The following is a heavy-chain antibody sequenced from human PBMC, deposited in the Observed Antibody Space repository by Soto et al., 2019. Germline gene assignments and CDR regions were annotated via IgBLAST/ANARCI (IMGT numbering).Heavy chain of an antibody. D-gene: IGHD6-25*01. CDR1: GGSISSYY. V-gene: IGHV4-59*01. CDR3: ARGGVAARKGRWFDP. CDR2: IHYSGST. J-gene: IGHJ5*02. Sequence: SETLSLTCTVSGGSISSYYWGWLRQTPGKGLEWIVYIHYSGSTNYNPSLRSRVTISVDTPKNQFSLKVNSMIAADTAIYYCARGGVAARKGRWFDPWGQGTLVTVSS.